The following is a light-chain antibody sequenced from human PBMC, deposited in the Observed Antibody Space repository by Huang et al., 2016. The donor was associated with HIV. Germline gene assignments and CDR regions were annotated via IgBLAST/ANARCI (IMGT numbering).Light chain of an antibody. V-gene: IGKV4-1*01. CDR2: WAS. CDR3: QQYYSTPRT. Sequence: DIVMTQSPDSLAVSLGERATINCKSSQSVLYSSNNKNYLAWYQQKPGQPPKLLIYWASTRESGVPDRLSGSGSGTDFTLTISSLQDEDVAVYYCQQYYSTPRTFGQGTKVEIK. CDR1: QSVLYSSNNKNY. J-gene: IGKJ1*01.